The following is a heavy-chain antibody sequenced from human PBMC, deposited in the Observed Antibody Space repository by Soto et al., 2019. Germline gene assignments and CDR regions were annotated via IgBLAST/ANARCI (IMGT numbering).Heavy chain of an antibody. Sequence: CCRIRIHQPPGKGLEWIGSIYYSGSTYYNPSLKSRVTISVDTSKNQFSLKLSSVTAADTAVYYCARLGLHTTWPHCFDYCGQRTLLTRPS. D-gene: IGHD1-1*01. V-gene: IGHV4-39*01. CDR2: IYYSGST. J-gene: IGHJ4*02. CDR1: CC. CDR3: ARLGLHTTWPHCFDY.